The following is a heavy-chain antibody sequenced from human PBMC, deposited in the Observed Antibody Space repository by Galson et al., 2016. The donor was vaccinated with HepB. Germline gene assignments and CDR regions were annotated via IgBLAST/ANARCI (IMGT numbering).Heavy chain of an antibody. CDR3: ARSLGWYFDV. D-gene: IGHD6-6*01. Sequence: SLRLSCAASGFTFDNYTMNWLRQAPGKGLEWVSSVSHSSTYVYYADSVEGRFTISRDNAKNSLYLEMNSLRAEDTAVFYCARSLGWYFDVWSRGTLVTVSS. CDR2: VSHSSTYV. J-gene: IGHJ2*01. CDR1: GFTFDNYT. V-gene: IGHV3-21*01.